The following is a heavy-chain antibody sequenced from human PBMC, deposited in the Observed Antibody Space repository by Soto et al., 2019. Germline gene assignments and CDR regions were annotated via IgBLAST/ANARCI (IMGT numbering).Heavy chain of an antibody. CDR1: GGSVSSGSYY. V-gene: IGHV4-61*01. CDR2: IYYSGST. D-gene: IGHD3-22*01. CDR3: ARLTNYYDSSGNDYGMDV. J-gene: IGHJ6*02. Sequence: SETLSLTCTVSGGSVSSGSYYWSWIRQPPGKGLEWIGYIYYSGSTNYNPSLKSRVTISVDTSKNQFSLKLSSVTAADTAVYYCARLTNYYDSSGNDYGMDVWGQGTTVTVSS.